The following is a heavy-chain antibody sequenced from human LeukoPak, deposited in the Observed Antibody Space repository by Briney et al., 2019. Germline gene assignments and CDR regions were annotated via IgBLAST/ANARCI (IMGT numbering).Heavy chain of an antibody. V-gene: IGHV4-31*03. CDR2: IYYSGST. D-gene: IGHD3-22*01. J-gene: IGHJ4*02. Sequence: PSQTLSLTCTVSGDSISSGGLYWSWIRQHPGKGLEWIGYIYYSGSTYYNPSLKSRVTISVDTSKNQFSLKLSSVTAADTAVYYCARRNHSGYPEYWGQGTLVTVSS. CDR1: GDSISSGGLY. CDR3: ARRNHSGYPEY.